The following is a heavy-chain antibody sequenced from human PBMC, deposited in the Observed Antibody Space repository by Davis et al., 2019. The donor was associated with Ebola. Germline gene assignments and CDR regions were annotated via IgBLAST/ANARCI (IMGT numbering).Heavy chain of an antibody. J-gene: IGHJ4*02. CDR1: GFTFSSYS. CDR3: AKENLWFGELLMNYFDY. CDR2: ISSSSSYI. D-gene: IGHD3-10*01. Sequence: GESLKISCAASGFTFSSYSMNWVRQAPGKGLEWVSSISSSSSYIYYADSVKGRFTISRDNAKNSLYLQMNSLRAEDTAVYYCAKENLWFGELLMNYFDYWGQGTLVTVSS. V-gene: IGHV3-21*04.